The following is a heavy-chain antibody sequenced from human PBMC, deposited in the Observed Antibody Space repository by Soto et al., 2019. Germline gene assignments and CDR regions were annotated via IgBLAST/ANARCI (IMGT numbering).Heavy chain of an antibody. CDR3: ARGSSNWAYYFDF. J-gene: IGHJ4*02. V-gene: IGHV3-30*03. D-gene: IGHD6-13*01. Sequence: GGSLRLSCAASGFTFSSYGMHWVRQAPGKGLEWVAVISYDGSNTYYADSVKGRFTISRDNAKNSLYLQMNSLRDDDTAVYYCARGSSNWAYYFDFWGQGTLVTVSS. CDR2: ISYDGSNT. CDR1: GFTFSSYG.